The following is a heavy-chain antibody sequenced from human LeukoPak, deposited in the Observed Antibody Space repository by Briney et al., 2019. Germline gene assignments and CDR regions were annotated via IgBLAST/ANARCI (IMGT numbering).Heavy chain of an antibody. CDR3: ARVELGIVVVPAAIRRSGFDY. CDR1: GGSFSGYY. J-gene: IGHJ4*02. D-gene: IGHD2-2*02. Sequence: PSETLSLTCAVYGGSFSGYYWSWIRQPPGKGLEWIGEINHSGSTNYNPSLKSRVTISVDTSKNQFSLKLSSVTAADTAVYYCARVELGIVVVPAAIRRSGFDYWGQGTLVTVSS. CDR2: INHSGST. V-gene: IGHV4-34*01.